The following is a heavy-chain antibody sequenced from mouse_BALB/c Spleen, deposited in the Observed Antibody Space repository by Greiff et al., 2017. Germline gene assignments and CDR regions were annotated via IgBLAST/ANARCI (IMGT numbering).Heavy chain of an antibody. J-gene: IGHJ2*01. CDR3: ASLWDYDGDFDY. V-gene: IGHV1-80*01. Sequence: QVQLKESGAELVRPGSSVKISCKASGYAFSSYWMNWVKQRPGQGLEWIGQIYPGDGDTNYNGKFKGKATLTADKSSSTAYMQLSSLTSEDSAVYFCASLWDYDGDFDYWGQGTTLTVSS. CDR1: GYAFSSYW. D-gene: IGHD2-4*01. CDR2: IYPGDGDT.